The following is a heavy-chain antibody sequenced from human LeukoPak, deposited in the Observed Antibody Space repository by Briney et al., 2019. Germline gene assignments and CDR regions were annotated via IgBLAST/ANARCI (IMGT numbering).Heavy chain of an antibody. CDR2: LSWNSDSI. D-gene: IGHD5-24*01. V-gene: IGHV3-9*01. J-gene: IGHJ6*02. CDR3: AKGEDGYNPSYYGMDV. CDR1: GFTFDDYA. Sequence: PGGSLRLSCAASGFTFDDYAMHWVRQAPGKGLEWVSSLSWNSDSIDYADSVKGRFTISRDNAKNSLFLQMNSLRAEDTALYYCAKGEDGYNPSYYGMDVWGQGTTVTVSS.